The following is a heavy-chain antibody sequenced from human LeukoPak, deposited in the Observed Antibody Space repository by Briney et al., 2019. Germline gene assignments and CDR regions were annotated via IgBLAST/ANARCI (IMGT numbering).Heavy chain of an antibody. J-gene: IGHJ4*02. CDR1: GFTVSSNY. CDR3: ATHPFIGDYFSEAY. Sequence: HAGGSLRLSCAASGFTVSSNYMSWVRQAPGKGLEWVAVISYDGSNKYYADSVKGRFTISRDNSKNTLYLQMNSLRAEDTAVYYCATHPFIGDYFSEAYWGQGTLVTVSS. V-gene: IGHV3-30*03. D-gene: IGHD4-17*01. CDR2: ISYDGSNK.